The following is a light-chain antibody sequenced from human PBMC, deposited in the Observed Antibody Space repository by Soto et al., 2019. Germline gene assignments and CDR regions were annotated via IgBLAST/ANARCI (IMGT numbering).Light chain of an antibody. CDR1: QSISSY. J-gene: IGKJ1*01. CDR2: AAS. CDR3: QQSYSTLWT. Sequence: DIQMTQSPSSLSASVGDRVTITCRASQSISSYLNWYQQKPGKAPKLLIYAASSLQSGVTSRFSGSGSGTDFTVTISSLQPEDFATYYCQQSYSTLWTFGQGTKVEIK. V-gene: IGKV1-39*01.